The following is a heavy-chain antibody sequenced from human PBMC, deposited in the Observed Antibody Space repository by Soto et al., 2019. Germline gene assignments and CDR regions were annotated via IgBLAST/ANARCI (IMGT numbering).Heavy chain of an antibody. V-gene: IGHV1-69*06. J-gene: IGHJ6*02. CDR2: IIPIFGTA. CDR1: GVTFSSYA. D-gene: IGHD3-3*01. CDR3: ARDPRGIYDFWSGYYPLYGMDV. Sequence: SVKVSCKASGVTFSSYAISWVRQAPGQGLEWMGGIIPIFGTANYAQKFQGRVTITADKSTSTAYMELSSLRSEDTAVYYCARDPRGIYDFWSGYYPLYGMDVWGQGTTVTVSS.